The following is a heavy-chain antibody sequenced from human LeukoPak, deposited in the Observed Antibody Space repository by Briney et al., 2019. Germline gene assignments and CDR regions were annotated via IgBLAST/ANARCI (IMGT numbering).Heavy chain of an antibody. CDR3: AELGITMIGGV. CDR2: ISSGSSTI. Sequence: GGSLRLSCAASGFTFSDYYMSWIRQAPGKGMEWISYISSGSSTIYYADSVKGRFTISRDNAKNSLYLQMNGLRAEDTAVYYCAELGITMIGGVWGKGTTVTISS. J-gene: IGHJ6*04. CDR1: GFTFSDYY. V-gene: IGHV3-11*04. D-gene: IGHD3-10*02.